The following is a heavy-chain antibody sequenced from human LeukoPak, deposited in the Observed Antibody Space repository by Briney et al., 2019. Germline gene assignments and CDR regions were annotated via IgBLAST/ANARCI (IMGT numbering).Heavy chain of an antibody. J-gene: IGHJ4*02. Sequence: AGRSLRLSCAASGFTFSNYAMHWVRQAPGKGLEWVAVISFDGTNKYYANSVQGRFTISRDNSKNTLYLQMNSLRAEDTALYYCARDMYDNGWSSFDYWGQGTLVTVPS. CDR1: GFTFSNYA. CDR3: ARDMYDNGWSSFDY. CDR2: ISFDGTNK. V-gene: IGHV3-30-3*01. D-gene: IGHD3-10*01.